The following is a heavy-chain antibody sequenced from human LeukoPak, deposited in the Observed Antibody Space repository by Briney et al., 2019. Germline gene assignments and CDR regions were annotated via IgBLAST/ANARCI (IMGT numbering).Heavy chain of an antibody. V-gene: IGHV3-33*06. CDR3: AKGLDWYCSGGSCYNIDY. Sequence: GRSLRLSCAASGFTFSSYGMHWVRQAPGKGLEWVAVIWYDGGNKYYADSVKGRFTISRDNSKNTLYLQMNSLRAEDTAVYYCAKGLDWYCSGGSCYNIDYWGQGTLVTVSS. CDR1: GFTFSSYG. CDR2: IWYDGGNK. J-gene: IGHJ4*02. D-gene: IGHD2-15*01.